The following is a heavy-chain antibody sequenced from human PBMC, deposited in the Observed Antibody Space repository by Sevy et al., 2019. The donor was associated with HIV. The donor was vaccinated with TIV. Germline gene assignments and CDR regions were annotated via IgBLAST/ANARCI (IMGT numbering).Heavy chain of an antibody. Sequence: EGSLRLSCAASDFTFSSYAMGWVRQAPGKGLEWVSAISGSGGTSYYADSVKGRFTLSRDTSKNTLSLQMNSLRADDTAVYYCAKSAGYSSSWYFDYWGQGTLVTVSS. J-gene: IGHJ4*02. D-gene: IGHD6-13*01. CDR3: AKSAGYSSSWYFDY. CDR1: DFTFSSYA. V-gene: IGHV3-23*01. CDR2: ISGSGGTS.